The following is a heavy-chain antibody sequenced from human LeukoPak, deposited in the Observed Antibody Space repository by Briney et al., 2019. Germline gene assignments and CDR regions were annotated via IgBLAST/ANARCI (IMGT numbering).Heavy chain of an antibody. J-gene: IGHJ4*02. V-gene: IGHV4-30-2*04. D-gene: IGHD6-19*01. CDR3: ARDDIAVAGRYDY. CDR2: IYHSGST. Sequence: WVRHMPGKGLEWIGYIYHSGSTYYNPSLKSRVTISVDTSKNQFSLKLSSVTAADTAVYYCARDDIAVAGRYDYWGQGTLVTVSS.